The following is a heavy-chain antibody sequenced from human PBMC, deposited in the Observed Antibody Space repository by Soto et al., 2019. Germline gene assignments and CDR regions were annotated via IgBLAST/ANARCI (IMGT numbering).Heavy chain of an antibody. D-gene: IGHD3-10*01. Sequence: SQTLSLTCAISGDSVSSNSAAWNWIRQSPSRGLEWLGRTYYRSKWYNDYAVSVKSRITINPDTSKNQFSLQLNSVTPEDTAVYYCARKLLWFGELTYGMDVWGQGTTVTVSS. CDR2: TYYRSKWYN. J-gene: IGHJ6*02. CDR1: GDSVSSNSAA. CDR3: ARKLLWFGELTYGMDV. V-gene: IGHV6-1*01.